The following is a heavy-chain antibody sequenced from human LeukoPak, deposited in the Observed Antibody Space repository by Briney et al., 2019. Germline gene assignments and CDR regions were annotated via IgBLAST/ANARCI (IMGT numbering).Heavy chain of an antibody. V-gene: IGHV3-7*01. J-gene: IGHJ3*02. CDR2: IKEDGSEK. CDR3: ARDNPPNYDVLTGYYDVFDI. Sequence: GGSLRLSCAASGFTLSNYWMTWVRQAPGKGLEWVANIKEDGSEKNYVDSVKGRFTISRDNGKNSLYLQMNSLRVEDTAMYYCARDNPPNYDVLTGYYDVFDIWGQGTMVSVFS. CDR1: GFTLSNYW. D-gene: IGHD3-9*01.